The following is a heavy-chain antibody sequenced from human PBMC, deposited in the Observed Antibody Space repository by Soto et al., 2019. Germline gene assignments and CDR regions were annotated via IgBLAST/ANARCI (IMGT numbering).Heavy chain of an antibody. CDR1: GYTFTGYY. V-gene: IGHV1-2*04. J-gene: IGHJ6*02. D-gene: IGHD6-19*01. Sequence: ASLKVSCKASGYTFTGYYMHWVRQAPGQGLEWMGWINPKSGGTSYAQKFQGWVTMTRDTSISTAYMELSRLRSDDTAVYYCAREMRAVAVIDYYYGMDVWGQGTTVTVSS. CDR2: INPKSGGT. CDR3: AREMRAVAVIDYYYGMDV.